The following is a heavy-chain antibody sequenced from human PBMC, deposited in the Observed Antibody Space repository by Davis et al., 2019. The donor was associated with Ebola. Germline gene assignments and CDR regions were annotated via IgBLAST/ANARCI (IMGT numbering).Heavy chain of an antibody. CDR3: AKDIGRYYYDGNDI. CDR2: IYTSGST. D-gene: IGHD3-22*01. CDR1: GGSISSYY. J-gene: IGHJ3*02. V-gene: IGHV4-4*07. Sequence: PSETLSLTCTVSGGSISSYYWSWIRQPAGKGLEWIGRIYTSGSTNYNPSLKSRVTISVDTSKNQFSLKLSSVTAADTAVYYCAKDIGRYYYDGNDIWGQGTMVTVSS.